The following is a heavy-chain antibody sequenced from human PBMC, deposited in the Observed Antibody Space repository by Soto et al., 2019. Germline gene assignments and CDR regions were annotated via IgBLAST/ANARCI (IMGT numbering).Heavy chain of an antibody. D-gene: IGHD1-1*01. J-gene: IGHJ4*02. CDR3: ARGRYGDY. CDR1: GYAFTTYG. V-gene: IGHV1-18*01. CDR2: ISAHNGNT. Sequence: QVHLVQSGAEVKKPGASVKVSCKGSGYAFTTYGITWVRQAPGQGLEWMGWISAHNGNTNYAQKLQGRVTVTGHTSTSTAYRELRSLRSDDAVVYYGARGRYGDYWGQGALVTVSS.